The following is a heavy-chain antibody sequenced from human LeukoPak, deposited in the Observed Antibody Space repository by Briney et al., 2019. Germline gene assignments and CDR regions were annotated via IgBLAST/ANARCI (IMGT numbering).Heavy chain of an antibody. J-gene: IGHJ4*02. CDR1: GGTFSSYA. V-gene: IGHV1-69*13. D-gene: IGHD3-22*01. CDR2: IIPIFGTA. CDR3: ARGTVGCHYDDSSGYEPNDY. Sequence: GASVKVSCKASGGTFSSYAISWVRQAPGQGLEWMGGIIPIFGTANYAQKFQGRVTITADESTSTAYMELSSLRSEDTAVYYCARGTVGCHYDDSSGYEPNDYWGQGTLVTVSS.